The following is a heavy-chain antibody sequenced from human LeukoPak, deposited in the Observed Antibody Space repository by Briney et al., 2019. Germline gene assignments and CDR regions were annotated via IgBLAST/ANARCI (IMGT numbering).Heavy chain of an antibody. V-gene: IGHV4-39*01. CDR1: GGSISSSSYY. CDR3: ARLSLIFGWFDP. D-gene: IGHD3-10*01. CDR2: IYYSGST. Sequence: PSETLSLTCTVSGGSISSSSYYWGWIRQPPGKGLEWIGSIYYSGSTYYNPSLKSRVTISVDTSKNQFSLKLSSVTAADTAVYYCARLSLIFGWFDPWGQGPLVTVSS. J-gene: IGHJ5*02.